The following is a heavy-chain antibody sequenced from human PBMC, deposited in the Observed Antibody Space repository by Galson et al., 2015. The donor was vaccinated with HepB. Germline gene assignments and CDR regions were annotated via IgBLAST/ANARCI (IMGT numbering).Heavy chain of an antibody. Sequence: SVKVSCKASGYTFTSYYMHWVRQAPGQGLEWMGIINPSGGSTSYAQKFQGRVTMTRDTSTSTVYMELSSLRSEDTAVYYCARVAWVDCSSTSCSFDYWGQGTLVTVSS. CDR2: INPSGGST. J-gene: IGHJ4*02. CDR1: GYTFTSYY. CDR3: ARVAWVDCSSTSCSFDY. V-gene: IGHV1-46*01. D-gene: IGHD2-2*01.